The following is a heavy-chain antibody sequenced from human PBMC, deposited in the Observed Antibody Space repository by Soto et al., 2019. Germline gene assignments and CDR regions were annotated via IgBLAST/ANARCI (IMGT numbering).Heavy chain of an antibody. CDR1: GGPITNRTYS. J-gene: IGHJ4*01. CDR3: SRHDGFSSGWMCDY. CDR2: IYYHGNT. Sequence: QMQLQESGPGLVKPSETLSLTCAVSGGPITNRTYSWGWIRQPPGKTLEWIGTIYYHGNTYSNPSLWSRVIISVETSNHQLSPKLGSVTAAGTAVYSCSRHDGFSSGWMCDYWGHGTLATGSS. V-gene: IGHV4-39*01. D-gene: IGHD6-19*01.